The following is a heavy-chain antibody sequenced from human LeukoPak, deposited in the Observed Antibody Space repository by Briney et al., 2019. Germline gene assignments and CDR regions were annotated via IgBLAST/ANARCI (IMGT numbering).Heavy chain of an antibody. CDR2: ISRSSSTI. CDR3: ARAGAGYCSTTSCYYFDY. D-gene: IGHD2-2*03. Sequence: PGGSLRLSCVASGFTFSSYSMNWVRQAPGKGLEWVSYISRSSSTIYYAGSVKGRFTISRDNGKNSLYLQMNSLRAEDRAVYYCARAGAGYCSTTSCYYFDYWGQGTLVTVSS. J-gene: IGHJ4*02. V-gene: IGHV3-48*01. CDR1: GFTFSSYS.